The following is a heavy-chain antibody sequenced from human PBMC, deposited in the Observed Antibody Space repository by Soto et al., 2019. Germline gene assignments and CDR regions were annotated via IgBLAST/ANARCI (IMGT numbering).Heavy chain of an antibody. V-gene: IGHV3-33*01. CDR2: IWYDGSNK. J-gene: IGHJ6*02. Sequence: GGSLRLSCAASGFTFSSYGMHWVRQAPGKGLEWVAVIWYDGSNKYYADSVKGRFTISRDNSKNTLYLQMNSLRAEDTAVYYCARDDPLTMVRGVISQALHYYGMDVWGQGTTVTVSS. CDR3: ARDDPLTMVRGVISQALHYYGMDV. CDR1: GFTFSSYG. D-gene: IGHD3-10*01.